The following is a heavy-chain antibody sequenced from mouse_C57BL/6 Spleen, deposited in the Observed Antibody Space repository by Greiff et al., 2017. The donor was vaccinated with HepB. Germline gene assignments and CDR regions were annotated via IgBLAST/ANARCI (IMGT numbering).Heavy chain of an antibody. J-gene: IGHJ3*01. V-gene: IGHV1-4*01. CDR1: GYTFTSYT. D-gene: IGHD1-1*01. CDR2: INPSSGYT. CDR3: ARDYGSSYLAY. Sequence: QVQLKQSGAELARPGASVKMSCKASGYTFTSYTMHWVKQRPGQGLEWIGYINPSSGYTKYNQKFKDKATLTADKSSSTAYMQLSSLTSEDSAVYYCARDYGSSYLAYWGQGTLVTVSA.